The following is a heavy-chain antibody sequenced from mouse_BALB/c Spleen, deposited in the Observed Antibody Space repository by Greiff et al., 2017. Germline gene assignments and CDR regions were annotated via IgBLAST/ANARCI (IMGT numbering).Heavy chain of an antibody. CDR3: TRDGEYDGYWYFDV. Sequence: EVQRVESGGGLVKPGGSLKLSCAASGFTFSSYTMSWVRQTPEKRLEWVATISSGGSYTYYPDSVKGRFTISRDNAKNTLYLQMSSLKSEDTAMYYCTRDGEYDGYWYFDVWGAGTTVTVSS. CDR2: ISSGGSYT. CDR1: GFTFSSYT. J-gene: IGHJ1*01. D-gene: IGHD2-14*01. V-gene: IGHV5-6-4*01.